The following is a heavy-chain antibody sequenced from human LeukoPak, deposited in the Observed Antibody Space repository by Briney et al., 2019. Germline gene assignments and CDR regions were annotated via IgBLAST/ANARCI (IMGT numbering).Heavy chain of an antibody. CDR3: ARVLSSWYGSLSLHFDY. Sequence: ASVKVSCKASGYTFNSYGISWVRQAPGQGLEWMGWISAYNGNTNYAQKLQGRVTMTTDTSTSTAYMELRSLRSDDTAVYYCARVLSSWYGSLSLHFDYWGQGTLVTVSS. CDR2: ISAYNGNT. CDR1: GYTFNSYG. V-gene: IGHV1-18*01. J-gene: IGHJ4*02. D-gene: IGHD6-13*01.